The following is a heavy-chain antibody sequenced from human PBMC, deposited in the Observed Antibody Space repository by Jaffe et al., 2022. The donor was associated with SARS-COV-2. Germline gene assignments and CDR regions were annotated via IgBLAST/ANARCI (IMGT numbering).Heavy chain of an antibody. CDR3: ARALLIFENYYGSGSSYPDAFDI. CDR1: GYTFTSYA. V-gene: IGHV7-4-1*02. Sequence: QVQLVQSGSELKKPGASVKVSCKASGYTFTSYAMNWVRQAPGQGLEWMGWINTNTGNPTYAQGFTGRFVFSLDTSVSTAYLQISSLKAEDTAVYYCARALLIFENYYGSGSSYPDAFDIWGQGTMVTVSS. J-gene: IGHJ3*02. D-gene: IGHD3-10*01. CDR2: INTNTGNP.